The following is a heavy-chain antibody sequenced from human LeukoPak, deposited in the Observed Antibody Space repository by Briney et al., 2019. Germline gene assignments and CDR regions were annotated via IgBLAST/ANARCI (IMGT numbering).Heavy chain of an antibody. CDR3: AREFATSGPGPD. CDR2: IYYSGTT. J-gene: IGHJ4*02. Sequence: SETLSLTCTVSGGSISNSSYYWGWIRQPPGKGLEWIGSIYYSGTTYYNPSLKSRVTISVDTSKNQFSLKLSSVTAGDTAVYYCAREFATSGPGPDWGQGTLVTVSS. D-gene: IGHD3-10*01. V-gene: IGHV4-39*07. CDR1: GGSISNSSYY.